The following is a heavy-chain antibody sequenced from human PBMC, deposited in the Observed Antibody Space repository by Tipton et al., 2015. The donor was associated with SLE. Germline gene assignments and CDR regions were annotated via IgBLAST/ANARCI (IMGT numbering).Heavy chain of an antibody. CDR2: ISYDGSNK. CDR3: AREGYYDYIWGSYRYTSPLGFDY. CDR1: GISFRSYM. D-gene: IGHD3-16*02. V-gene: IGHV3-30*04. J-gene: IGHJ4*02. Sequence: SLRLSCTASGISFRSYMMHWVRQAPGKGLEWVAVISYDGSNKYYADSVKGRFTISRDNSKNTLYLQMNSLRAEDTAVYYCAREGYYDYIWGSYRYTSPLGFDYWGQGTLVTVSS.